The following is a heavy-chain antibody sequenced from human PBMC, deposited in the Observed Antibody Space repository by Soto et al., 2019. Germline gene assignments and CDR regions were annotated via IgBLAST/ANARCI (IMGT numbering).Heavy chain of an antibody. D-gene: IGHD6-19*01. J-gene: IGHJ4*02. CDR3: AKPGLTVAGTRYFDH. CDR1: GFPFTSYA. V-gene: IGHV3-23*05. CDR2: IGSDGTAI. Sequence: VQLLESGGGLVQPGGSLRLSCAASGFPFTSYAMSWVRQAPGKGLEWVSAIGSDGTAIHYVDSVKGRFTIQKDNSKDTLCLQMNSLRAEDTAVYYCAKPGLTVAGTRYFDHWGQGTLVTVSS.